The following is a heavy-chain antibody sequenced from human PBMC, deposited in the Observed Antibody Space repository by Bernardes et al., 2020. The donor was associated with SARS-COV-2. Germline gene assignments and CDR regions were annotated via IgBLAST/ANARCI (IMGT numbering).Heavy chain of an antibody. Sequence: GGSLRLSCAASGFTLSSNYMSWVRQAPGEGLEWVAVICGGGSTDDANAVKGRFTITRDNSKNRLYLQMNSLRAEETAVYYCARGVFYGPGGGNDAFDIWGTGTMVTVSS. CDR2: ICGGGST. D-gene: IGHD3-16*01. CDR3: ARGVFYGPGGGNDAFDI. CDR1: GFTLSSNY. J-gene: IGHJ3*02. V-gene: IGHV3-66*01.